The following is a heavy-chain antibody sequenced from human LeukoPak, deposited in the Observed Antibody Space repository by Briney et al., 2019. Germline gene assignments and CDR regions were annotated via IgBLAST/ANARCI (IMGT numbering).Heavy chain of an antibody. CDR1: GGTFSSYA. CDR2: ISPILGIA. V-gene: IGHV1-69*04. Sequence: SVKVSCKASGGTFSSYAISWVRQAPGQGLEWMGRISPILGIANYAQKFQGRVTITADKSTSTAYMEPSSLRSEDTAVYYCASRSCGGGNCYPMGGFDPWGQGTLVTV. D-gene: IGHD2-15*01. CDR3: ASRSCGGGNCYPMGGFDP. J-gene: IGHJ5*02.